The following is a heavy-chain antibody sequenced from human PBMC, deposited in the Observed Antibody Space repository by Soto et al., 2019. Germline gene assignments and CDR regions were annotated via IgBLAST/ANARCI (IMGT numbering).Heavy chain of an antibody. Sequence: SETLSLTCTVSGGSISSSSYYWGWIRQPPGKGLEWIGSIYYSGSTYYNPSLKSRVTISVDTSKNQFSLKLSSVTAADTAVYYCARQPYDFWSGYYYYYYYMDVWGKGTTVTAP. J-gene: IGHJ6*03. D-gene: IGHD3-3*01. V-gene: IGHV4-39*01. CDR2: IYYSGST. CDR3: ARQPYDFWSGYYYYYYYMDV. CDR1: GGSISSSSYY.